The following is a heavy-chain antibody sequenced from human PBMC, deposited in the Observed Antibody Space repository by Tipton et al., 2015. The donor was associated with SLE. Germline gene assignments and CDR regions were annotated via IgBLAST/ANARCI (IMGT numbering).Heavy chain of an antibody. Sequence: TLSLTCDVSGVSITGTSYYWGWIRQPPGKGLEWIGNIYYTGSTYDNPSLKSRVTMSVDTSKNQFSLRLSSVTAADTAVYYCASSVAWDPFDYWGQGTLVTVSS. CDR3: ASSVAWDPFDY. J-gene: IGHJ4*02. CDR1: GVSITGTSYY. V-gene: IGHV4-39*07. D-gene: IGHD1-26*01. CDR2: IYYTGST.